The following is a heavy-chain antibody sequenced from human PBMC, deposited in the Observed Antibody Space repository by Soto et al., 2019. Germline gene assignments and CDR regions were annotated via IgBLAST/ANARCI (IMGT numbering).Heavy chain of an antibody. D-gene: IGHD3-3*01. V-gene: IGHV3-23*01. Sequence: PGGSLRLSCAASGFTFSDYYMSWIRQAPGKGLEWVSAISGSGGSTYYADSVKGRFTISRDNSKNTLYLQMNSLRAEDTAVYYCAKTAAERRRITIFGVVSKWFDPWGQGTLVTVSS. CDR2: ISGSGGST. J-gene: IGHJ5*02. CDR3: AKTAAERRRITIFGVVSKWFDP. CDR1: GFTFSDYY.